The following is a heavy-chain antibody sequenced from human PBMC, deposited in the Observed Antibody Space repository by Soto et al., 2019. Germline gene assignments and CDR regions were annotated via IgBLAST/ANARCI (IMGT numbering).Heavy chain of an antibody. CDR3: ARSHSLTTFDY. CDR1: GFTFSNYW. CDR2: IKQDGSEK. Sequence: EVQLVESGGGLVQPGGSQRLSCAASGFTFSNYWMTWVRRAPGKGLEWVANIKQDGSEKYYVDSVKGRFTISRDNAKNSLYLQMNSLSAEDTAVYYCARSHSLTTFDYWGQGTLVTVSS. J-gene: IGHJ4*02. D-gene: IGHD3-22*01. V-gene: IGHV3-7*01.